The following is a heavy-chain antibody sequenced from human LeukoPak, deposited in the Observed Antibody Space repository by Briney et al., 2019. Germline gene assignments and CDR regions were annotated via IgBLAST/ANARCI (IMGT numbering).Heavy chain of an antibody. D-gene: IGHD4-17*01. V-gene: IGHV3-30-3*01. J-gene: IGHJ3*02. Sequence: GGSLRLSCAASGFTFSSYAMHCVRQAPGKGLEWVAVISYDGSNKYYADSVKGRFTISRDNSKNTLYLQMNSLRAEDTAVYYCARGPVTRFEIWGQGTMVTVSS. CDR3: ARGPVTRFEI. CDR2: ISYDGSNK. CDR1: GFTFSSYA.